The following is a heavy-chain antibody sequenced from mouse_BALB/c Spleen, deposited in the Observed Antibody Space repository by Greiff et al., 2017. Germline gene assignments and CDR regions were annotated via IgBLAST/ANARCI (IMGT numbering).Heavy chain of an antibody. CDR1: GFSLTSYG. V-gene: IGHV2-9*02. D-gene: IGHD2-10*02. J-gene: IGHJ3*01. CDR3: AREKYGNYVGFAY. CDR2: IWAGGST. Sequence: VKLQESGPGLVAPSQSLSITCTVSGFSLTSYGVHWVRQPPGKGLEWLGVIWAGGSTNYNSALMSRLSISKDNSKSQVFLKMNSLQTDDTAMYYCAREKYGNYVGFAYWGQGTLVTVSA.